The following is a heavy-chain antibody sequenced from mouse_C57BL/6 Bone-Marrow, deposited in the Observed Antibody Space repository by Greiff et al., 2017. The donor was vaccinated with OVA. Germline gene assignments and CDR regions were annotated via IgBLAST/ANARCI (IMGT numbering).Heavy chain of an antibody. D-gene: IGHD2-5*01. V-gene: IGHV5-6*01. Sequence: EVQLVESGGDLVKPGGSLKLSCAASGFTFSSYGMSWVRQTPDKRLEWVATISSGGSYTYYPDSVKGRFTISRDNAKNTLYLQMSSLKSEDTAMYYCARGKPPYSNLAYWGQGTLVTVSA. CDR3: ARGKPPYSNLAY. J-gene: IGHJ3*01. CDR1: GFTFSSYG. CDR2: ISSGGSYT.